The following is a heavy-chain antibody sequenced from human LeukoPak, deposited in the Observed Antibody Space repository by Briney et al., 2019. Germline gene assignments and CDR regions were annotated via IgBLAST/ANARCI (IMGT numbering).Heavy chain of an antibody. J-gene: IGHJ4*02. CDR3: ARAKRGFDY. Sequence: PSETLSLTCTVSGGSISSDDYWWGWIRQPPGRGLEWIGTIFYSGTTYYNPSLKSRVTISVDTSKNQFSLKLSSVTAADTAVYYCARAKRGFDYWGQGTLVTVSS. D-gene: IGHD4/OR15-4a*01. CDR1: GGSISSDDYW. V-gene: IGHV4-39*07. CDR2: IFYSGTT.